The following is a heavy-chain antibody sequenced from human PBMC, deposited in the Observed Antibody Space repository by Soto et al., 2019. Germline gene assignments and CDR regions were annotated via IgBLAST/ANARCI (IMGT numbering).Heavy chain of an antibody. D-gene: IGHD3-3*01. CDR3: AKGVGPYYDFWTMDV. CDR1: VFTFSRYG. J-gene: IGHJ6*02. V-gene: IGHV3-30*18. CDR2: ISHDGSNK. Sequence: PGGALRLSCSASVFTFSRYGMHWVRQAPGKGLEWVAVISHDGSNKWYGDSVRGRVTISRDNSKNTLYLQVDSLRPEDTAVYYCAKGVGPYYDFWTMDVWGQGTTVTVSS.